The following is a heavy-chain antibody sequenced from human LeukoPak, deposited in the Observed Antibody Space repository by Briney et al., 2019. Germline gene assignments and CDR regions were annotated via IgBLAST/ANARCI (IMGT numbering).Heavy chain of an antibody. CDR1: GYPFTGYY. CDR3: ARARWLQPFDY. CDR2: INPNDGGT. V-gene: IGHV1-2*02. Sequence: ASVKVSCKASGYPFTGYYMHWVRQAPGQGLEWMGWINPNDGGTNYAQKFQGRVTMTRDTSISTAYMELSRLRSDDTAVYYCARARWLQPFDYWGQGTLVTVSS. D-gene: IGHD5-18*01. J-gene: IGHJ4*02.